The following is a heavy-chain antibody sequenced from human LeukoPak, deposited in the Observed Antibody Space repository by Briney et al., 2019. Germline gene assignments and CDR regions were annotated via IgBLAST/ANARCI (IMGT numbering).Heavy chain of an antibody. D-gene: IGHD5-12*01. Sequence: GGSLRLSCAASGFTFSSYAMHWVRQAPGKGLEWVAVISYDGSNKYYADSVKGRFTISRDNSKNTLYLQMNSLRAEDTAVYYCAREPPEDIVATIGFDYWGQGTLVTVSS. CDR1: GFTFSSYA. V-gene: IGHV3-30-3*01. CDR3: AREPPEDIVATIGFDY. CDR2: ISYDGSNK. J-gene: IGHJ4*02.